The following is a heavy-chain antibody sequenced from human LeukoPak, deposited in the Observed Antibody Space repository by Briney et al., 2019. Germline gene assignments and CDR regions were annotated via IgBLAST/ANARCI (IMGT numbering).Heavy chain of an antibody. CDR3: AREGRLLGIPDFDY. V-gene: IGHV3-7*01. CDR1: GFIFRNYW. CDR2: MKQDGREK. Sequence: GGSLRLSCVASGFIFRNYWMSGVRQVPGKGLEWVANMKQDGREKYLVDSVKGRFTISRDNAKNSVYLQMNSLRAEDTAVYYCAREGRLLGIPDFDYWGQGTLVTVSS. D-gene: IGHD7-27*01. J-gene: IGHJ4*02.